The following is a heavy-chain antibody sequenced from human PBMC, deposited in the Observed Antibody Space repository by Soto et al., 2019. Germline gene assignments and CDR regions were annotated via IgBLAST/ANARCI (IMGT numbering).Heavy chain of an antibody. V-gene: IGHV3-48*03. CDR2: ISSSGSTI. D-gene: IGHD3-3*01. CDR3: ARVRNDFWSGSQDKNFDY. J-gene: IGHJ4*02. CDR1: GITFSTYH. Sequence: GGSLRLSCAASGITFSTYHMNWVRQAPGKGLEWVSYISSSGSTIYYADSVKGRFTISRDNAKNSLYLQMNSLRAEDTAVYYCARVRNDFWSGSQDKNFDYWGQGTLVTVSS.